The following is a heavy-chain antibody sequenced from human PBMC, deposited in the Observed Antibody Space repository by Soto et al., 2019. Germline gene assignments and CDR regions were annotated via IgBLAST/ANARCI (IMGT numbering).Heavy chain of an antibody. J-gene: IGHJ4*02. CDR3: ALIEMSIIV. D-gene: IGHD2-21*01. CDR2: INPKRGDT. Sequence: ASVKVSCKASGYPFTGVFLHWVRQAPGQGLEWMGWINPKRGDTKYEQKIQDRVTMTRDTSSNTAFMELTRLTSDDTAVYYCALIEMSIIVWGQGTLVTVSA. V-gene: IGHV1-2*02. CDR1: GYPFTGVF.